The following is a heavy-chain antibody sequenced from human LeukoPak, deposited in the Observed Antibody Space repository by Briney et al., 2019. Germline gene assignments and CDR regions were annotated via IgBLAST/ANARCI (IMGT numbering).Heavy chain of an antibody. CDR1: GFTSSSYA. J-gene: IGHJ4*02. CDR2: ISAGGGTT. Sequence: PGGSLRLSCAASGFTSSSYAMGWVRQAPGKGLEWVSSISAGGGTTYYADSVKGRFTISRDTSKNTLFPQMNSLRADDTAIYYCAKGASMVRGVLCYFDFWGQGTLITVSS. V-gene: IGHV3-23*01. D-gene: IGHD3-10*01. CDR3: AKGASMVRGVLCYFDF.